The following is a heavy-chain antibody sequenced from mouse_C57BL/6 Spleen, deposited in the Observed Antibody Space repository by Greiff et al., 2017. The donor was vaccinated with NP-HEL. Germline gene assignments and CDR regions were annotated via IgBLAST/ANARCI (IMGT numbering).Heavy chain of an antibody. D-gene: IGHD2-4*01. V-gene: IGHV1-80*01. CDR3: ARAYYDYDVDY. CDR1: GYAFSSYW. Sequence: QVQLQQSGAELVKPGASVKISCKASGYAFSSYWMNWVKQRPGKGLEWIGQIYPGDGDTNYNGKFKGKATLTADKSSSTAYMQLSSLTSEDSAVYFCARAYYDYDVDYWGQGTTLTVSS. CDR2: IYPGDGDT. J-gene: IGHJ2*01.